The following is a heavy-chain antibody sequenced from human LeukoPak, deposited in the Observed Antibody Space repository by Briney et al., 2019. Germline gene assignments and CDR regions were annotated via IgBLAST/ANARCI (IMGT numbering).Heavy chain of an antibody. CDR3: AKDFSYSSSWYGVLYFYYYMDV. CDR2: ISGDGSST. Sequence: GGSLRLSCAASGFTFHVYAMHWVRQAPGKGLEWVSLISGDGSSTYYADSVKGRFTISRDNSKNSLHLQMNSLRTEDTALYYCAKDFSYSSSWYGVLYFYYYMDVWGKGTTVTVSS. V-gene: IGHV3-43*02. J-gene: IGHJ6*03. CDR1: GFTFHVYA. D-gene: IGHD6-13*01.